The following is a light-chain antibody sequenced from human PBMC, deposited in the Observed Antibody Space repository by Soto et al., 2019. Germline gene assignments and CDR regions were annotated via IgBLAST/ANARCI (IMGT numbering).Light chain of an antibody. J-gene: IGLJ2*01. CDR3: QVWESSGDHPV. Sequence: SYELSQAPSVSVAPGQTARITCGGSNVGSKSVHWYQQKPGQAPVLVIYDDGDRPSGIPERFSGSNSGDTATLTISTVEAGDEADYYRQVWESSGDHPVFGGGTQLTVL. CDR2: DDG. V-gene: IGLV3-21*02. CDR1: NVGSKS.